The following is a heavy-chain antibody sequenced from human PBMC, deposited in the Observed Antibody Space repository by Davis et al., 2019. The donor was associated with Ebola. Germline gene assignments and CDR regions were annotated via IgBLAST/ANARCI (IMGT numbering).Heavy chain of an antibody. D-gene: IGHD3-3*01. CDR3: TRGWGRSGFDI. J-gene: IGHJ3*02. Sequence: PSETLSLTCTVSGGSIAGYYWSWIRQPPGKGLEWIGYIYYSGNTAYNPSLKSRVTISVDTSKNQFSLQLNSVTPEDTAAYYCTRGWGRSGFDIWGHGTMVTVSS. CDR2: IYYSGNT. CDR1: GGSIAGYY. V-gene: IGHV4-59*12.